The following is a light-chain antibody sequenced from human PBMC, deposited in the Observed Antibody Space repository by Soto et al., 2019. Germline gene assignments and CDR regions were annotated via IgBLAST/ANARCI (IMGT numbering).Light chain of an antibody. V-gene: IGLV2-11*01. CDR1: SSDIGGYSF. Sequence: QSALTQPPSVSGSPGQSVTISCSGTSSDIGGYSFVSWYQQHPGNTPKLIIYDVRNRPSGVPDRVSGSKSGNTASLTISGLQAEDEADYYCCSYAGTYSVIFGGGTKLTVL. CDR2: DVR. CDR3: CSYAGTYSVI. J-gene: IGLJ2*01.